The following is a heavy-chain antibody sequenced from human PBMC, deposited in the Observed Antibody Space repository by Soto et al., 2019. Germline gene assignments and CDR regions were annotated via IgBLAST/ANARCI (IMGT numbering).Heavy chain of an antibody. CDR3: AKGVEYSSPAVRLFDY. V-gene: IGHV3-23*01. J-gene: IGHJ4*02. CDR2: ISGSGGST. CDR1: GFTFSSYA. Sequence: PGGSLRLSCAASGFTFSSYAMSWVRQAPGKGLEWVSAISGSGGSTYYADSVKGRFTISRDNSKNTLYLQMNSLRAEDTAVYYCAKGVEYSSPAVRLFDYWGQGTLVTVSS. D-gene: IGHD6-6*01.